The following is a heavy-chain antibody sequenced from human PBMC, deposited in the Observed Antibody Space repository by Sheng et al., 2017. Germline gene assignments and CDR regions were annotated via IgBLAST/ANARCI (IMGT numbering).Heavy chain of an antibody. CDR1: GFTFSSYA. V-gene: IGHV3-30*04. D-gene: IGHD6-19*01. CDR3: ARGIAVAGNYFDY. CDR2: TSYGGNNK. J-gene: IGHJ4*02. Sequence: QVQLVESGGGVVQPGWSLRLSCAASGFTFSSYAMYWVRQAPGKGLEWVAATSYGGNNKYYADSVKGRFTISRDNSKNTLYLQMNSLRAEDTAMYYCARGIAVAGNYFDYWGQGTLVTVSS.